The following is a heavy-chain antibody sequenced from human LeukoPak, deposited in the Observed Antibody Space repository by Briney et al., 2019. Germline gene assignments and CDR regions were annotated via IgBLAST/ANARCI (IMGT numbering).Heavy chain of an antibody. J-gene: IGHJ4*02. CDR2: IHYSGST. Sequence: SETLSLTCAVYGGSFSGYYWSWIRRPPGKGLEWIGSIHYSGSTYHNPSLKSRVTVSVDTSKNQFSLRLSSVTAADTAVYYCARQDIRVLWYFDYWGQGTLVTVSS. CDR3: ARQDIRVLWYFDY. CDR1: GGSFSGYY. D-gene: IGHD2-15*01. V-gene: IGHV4-34*01.